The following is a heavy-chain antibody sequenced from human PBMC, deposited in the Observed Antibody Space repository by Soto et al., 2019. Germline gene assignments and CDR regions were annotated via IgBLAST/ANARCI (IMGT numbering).Heavy chain of an antibody. D-gene: IGHD6-13*01. CDR2: IYYSGST. CDR1: GGSISSYY. J-gene: IGHJ6*02. V-gene: IGHV4-59*01. CDR3: ARGGAAWDGMDV. Sequence: SETLSLTCTVSGGSISSYYWSWIRQPPGKGLEWIGYIYYSGSTNYNPSLKSRVTISVDTSKNQFSLKLSSVTAADTAVYYCARGGAAWDGMDVWGQGTTVTSP.